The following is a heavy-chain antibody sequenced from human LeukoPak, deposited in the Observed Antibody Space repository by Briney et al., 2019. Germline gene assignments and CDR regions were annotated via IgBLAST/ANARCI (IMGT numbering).Heavy chain of an antibody. CDR1: GYTLTELS. V-gene: IGHV1-2*02. CDR3: ARGTKMYNWNDRKNPEDY. J-gene: IGHJ4*02. CDR2: INPNSGGT. Sequence: ASVKVSCKVSGYTLTELSMHWVRQAPGKGLEWMGWINPNSGGTNYAQKSQGRVTMTRDTSISTAYMELSRLRSDDTAVYYCARGTKMYNWNDRKNPEDYWGQGTLVTVSS. D-gene: IGHD1-20*01.